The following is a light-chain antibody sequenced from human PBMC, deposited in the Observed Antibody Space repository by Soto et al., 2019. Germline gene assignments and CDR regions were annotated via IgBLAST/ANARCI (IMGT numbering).Light chain of an antibody. V-gene: IGKV3-11*01. CDR1: QTVSSY. CDR2: DAS. Sequence: EIVLTQSPATLSLSPGERATLSCRASQTVSSYLAWSQQKPGQAPRLLIYDASNRATGIPARFSGSGSGTDFTLTISSLEPEDSAVYYCQQRRTCLWGFTFGPGTKVDIK. J-gene: IGKJ3*01. CDR3: QQRRTCLWGFT.